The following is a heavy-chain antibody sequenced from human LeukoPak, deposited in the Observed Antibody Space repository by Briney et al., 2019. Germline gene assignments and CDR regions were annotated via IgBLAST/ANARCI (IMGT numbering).Heavy chain of an antibody. J-gene: IGHJ4*02. D-gene: IGHD3-22*01. CDR1: GYTFTSYA. CDR3: ARGTYYYDSSGQYTGEENDY. CDR2: INTNTGNP. Sequence: ASVKVSCKASGYTFTSYAMNWVRQAPGQGLEWMGWINTNTGNPTYAQGFTGRFVFSLDTSVSAAYLQISSLKAEDTAVYYCARGTYYYDSSGQYTGEENDYWGQGTLVTVSS. V-gene: IGHV7-4-1*02.